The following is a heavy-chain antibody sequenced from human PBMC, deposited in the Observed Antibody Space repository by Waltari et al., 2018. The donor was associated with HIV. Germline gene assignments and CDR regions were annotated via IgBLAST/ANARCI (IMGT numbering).Heavy chain of an antibody. Sequence: EGQLLESGGGLGQPGGALRLSCVASGFNFHKYAMSWVRQAPGKGLEWVSGISGVGEHTYYADSVKGRFTISEDNSRNTLYLQMDRRRVDDKAIYYCAKDRLSRGVIYYGMDVWGQGTTVTVS. V-gene: IGHV3-23*01. J-gene: IGHJ6*02. CDR2: ISGVGEHT. CDR3: AKDRLSRGVIYYGMDV. CDR1: GFNFHKYA. D-gene: IGHD3-10*01.